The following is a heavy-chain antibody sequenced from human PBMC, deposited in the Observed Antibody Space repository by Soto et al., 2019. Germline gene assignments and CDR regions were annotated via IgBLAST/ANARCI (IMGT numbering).Heavy chain of an antibody. CDR2: ISGSGGST. CDR1: GFTFSSYA. D-gene: IGHD4-17*01. V-gene: IGHV3-23*01. Sequence: RGSLRLSCAASGFTFSSYAMSWVRQAPGKGLEWVSAISGSGGSTYYADSVKGRFTISRDNSKNTLYLQMNSLRAEDTAVYYCAKNDYGDYERSAFDYWGQGTLVTVSS. J-gene: IGHJ4*02. CDR3: AKNDYGDYERSAFDY.